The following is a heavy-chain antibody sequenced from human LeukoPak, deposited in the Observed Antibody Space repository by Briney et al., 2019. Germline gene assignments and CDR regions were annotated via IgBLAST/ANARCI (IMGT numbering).Heavy chain of an antibody. CDR2: ISGSSETI. CDR1: GFTFSTYS. V-gene: IGHV3-48*02. CDR3: ARTPPTAGLTTIGVGSDY. D-gene: IGHD4-11*01. Sequence: GGSLRLSCAASGFTFSTYSMNWVRQAPGKGLEWVSYISGSSETIYYADSVKGRFTISRDNAKNSLYLQMNSLRDENTAVYYCARTPPTAGLTTIGVGSDYWGQGTLVTVSS. J-gene: IGHJ4*02.